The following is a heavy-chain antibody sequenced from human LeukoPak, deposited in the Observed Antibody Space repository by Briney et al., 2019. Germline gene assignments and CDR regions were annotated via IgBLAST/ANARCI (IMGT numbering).Heavy chain of an antibody. CDR3: ASGDYGDCMFDY. V-gene: IGHV4-34*01. J-gene: IGHJ4*02. D-gene: IGHD4-17*01. CDR2: INHSGST. Sequence: PSETLSLTCAVYGGSFSGYYWSWIRQPPGKGLEWIGEINHSGSTNYNPSLKSRVTISVDTSKNQFSLKLSSVTAADTAVYYCASGDYGDCMFDYWGEGTLVTVSS. CDR1: GGSFSGYY.